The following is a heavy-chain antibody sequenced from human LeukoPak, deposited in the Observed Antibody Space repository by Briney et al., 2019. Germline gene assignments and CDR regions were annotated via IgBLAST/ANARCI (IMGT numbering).Heavy chain of an antibody. CDR1: GYTFTSYG. V-gene: IGHV1-18*01. J-gene: IGHJ4*02. CDR3: ARGRGIAVAGKGPFDY. Sequence: GASVKVSCKASGYTFTSYGISWVRQAPGQGLEWMGWISAYNGNTNYAQKLQGRVTMTTDTSTSTAYMELSSLRSEDTAVYYCARGRGIAVAGKGPFDYWGQGTLVTVSS. CDR2: ISAYNGNT. D-gene: IGHD6-19*01.